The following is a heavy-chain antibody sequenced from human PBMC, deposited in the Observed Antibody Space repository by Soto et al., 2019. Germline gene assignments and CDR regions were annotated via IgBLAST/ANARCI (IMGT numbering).Heavy chain of an antibody. CDR3: ERDRGYNWNADY. D-gene: IGHD1-1*01. Sequence: PGGSLRLSCAASGFTFSSYGMHWVRQAPGKGLEWVAVIWYDGSNKYYADSVKGRFTISRDNSKNTLYLQMNSLRAEDTAVYYCERDRGYNWNADYWGQGNLVTVSS. CDR2: IWYDGSNK. J-gene: IGHJ4*02. CDR1: GFTFSSYG. V-gene: IGHV3-33*01.